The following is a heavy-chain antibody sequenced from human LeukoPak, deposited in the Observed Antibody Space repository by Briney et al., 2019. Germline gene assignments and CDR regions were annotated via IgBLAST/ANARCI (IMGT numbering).Heavy chain of an antibody. Sequence: PSETLSLTCTVSGGSISSGDYYWSWIRQPPGKGLEWIGYIYYSGSTYYNPSLRSRVTISVDTSKNQFSLKLSSVTAADTAVYYCARATYGDYHDYWGQGTLVTVSS. J-gene: IGHJ4*02. CDR3: ARATYGDYHDY. CDR1: GGSISSGDYY. V-gene: IGHV4-30-4*01. D-gene: IGHD4-17*01. CDR2: IYYSGST.